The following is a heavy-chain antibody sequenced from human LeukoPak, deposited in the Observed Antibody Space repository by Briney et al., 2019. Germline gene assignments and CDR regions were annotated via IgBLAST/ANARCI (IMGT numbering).Heavy chain of an antibody. D-gene: IGHD3-22*01. V-gene: IGHV1-46*01. CDR1: GYTFTSYY. Sequence: ASVKVSCKASGYTFTSYYIHWVRQAPGQGLEWMGIISPSGDSTTYAQKFQGRVTMTRDTSTSTVYMELSSLRSEDTAVYYCARDRGGSGYPLGDYWGQGTRVTVSS. CDR3: ARDRGGSGYPLGDY. CDR2: ISPSGDST. J-gene: IGHJ4*02.